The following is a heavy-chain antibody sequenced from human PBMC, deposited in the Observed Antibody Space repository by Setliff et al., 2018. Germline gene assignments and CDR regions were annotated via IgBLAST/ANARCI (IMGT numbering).Heavy chain of an antibody. CDR2: IIPIFGTA. Sequence: SVKVSCKASGGTFRTYAVSWVRQAPGQGLEWMGGIIPIFGTANYAQKFQGRVTITTDESTSTAYMELSSLRSEDTAVYYCARRPYGPFYFYMDVWGKGTTGTVSS. CDR1: GGTFRTYA. CDR3: ARRPYGPFYFYMDV. V-gene: IGHV1-69*05. J-gene: IGHJ6*03. D-gene: IGHD3-10*01.